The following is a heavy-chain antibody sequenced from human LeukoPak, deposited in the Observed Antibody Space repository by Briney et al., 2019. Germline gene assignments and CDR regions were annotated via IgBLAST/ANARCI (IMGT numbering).Heavy chain of an antibody. D-gene: IGHD6-13*01. V-gene: IGHV4-34*01. Sequence: SETLSLTCAVYGGSFSGYYWSWIRQPPGKGLEWIGEINHSGSTNYNPSLKSRVTISVDTSKNQFSLKLSSVTAADTAVYYCARDRAGTRFDPWGQGTLVTVSS. J-gene: IGHJ5*02. CDR3: ARDRAGTRFDP. CDR1: GGSFSGYY. CDR2: INHSGST.